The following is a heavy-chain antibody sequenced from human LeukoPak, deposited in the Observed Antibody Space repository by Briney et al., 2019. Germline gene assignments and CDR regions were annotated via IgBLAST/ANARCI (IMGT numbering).Heavy chain of an antibody. CDR3: ARLPVTGSGDY. D-gene: IGHD6-19*01. V-gene: IGHV1-2*02. CDR2: INPYSGDT. Sequence: ASVRVSCKASGYTFTDFYLHWVRQAPGQGLVWMGWINPYSGDTRYAEKFQGRVTMTRDTSNSTVDMEVNSLKSDDTAVYYCARLPVTGSGDYWGQGTLVVVAS. J-gene: IGHJ4*02. CDR1: GYTFTDFY.